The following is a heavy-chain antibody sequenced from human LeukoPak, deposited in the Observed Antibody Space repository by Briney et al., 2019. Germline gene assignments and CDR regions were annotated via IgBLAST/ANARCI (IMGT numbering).Heavy chain of an antibody. J-gene: IGHJ6*03. CDR1: GYTFTRYD. CDR2: MNPNSGNT. CDR3: ARGLSGYSYGWHFGGGSCYAGSYYMDV. V-gene: IGHV1-8*03. D-gene: IGHD5-18*01. Sequence: ASVKVSCKASGYTFTRYDKNRVRQAAGPRHEWMGWMNPNSGNTGYAQKFQGRVTITRNTSICTAYMELSSLRSEDTAVYYCARGLSGYSYGWHFGGGSCYAGSYYMDVWGKGTTVTVSS.